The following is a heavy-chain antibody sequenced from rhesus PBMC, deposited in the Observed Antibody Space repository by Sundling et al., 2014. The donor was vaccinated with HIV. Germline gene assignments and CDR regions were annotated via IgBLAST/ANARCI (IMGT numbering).Heavy chain of an antibody. CDR1: GGSISSSY. V-gene: IGHV4-173*01. CDR3: ARDPPTLWTGYLGSYGLDA. J-gene: IGHJ6*01. Sequence: QLQLQESGPGLVKPSETLSVTCAVSGGSISSSYWSWIRQPPGKGLEYIGRISGSGGSIEYNPSLKSRVTISTDTSKNQFSLKLKSVTAADTAVYYCARDPPTLWTGYLGSYGLDAWGQGVVVTVSS. CDR2: ISGSGGSI. D-gene: IGHD3-3*01.